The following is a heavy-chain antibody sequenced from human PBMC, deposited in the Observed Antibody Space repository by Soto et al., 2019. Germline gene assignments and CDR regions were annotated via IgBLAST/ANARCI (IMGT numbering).Heavy chain of an antibody. J-gene: IGHJ6*02. CDR3: ARAAPSRIGSYGMDV. Sequence: SETLSLTCTVSGASISTGGYSWSWIRQPPGKGPEWIGYIYHSGTTYHNPSLKSRLSMSVDTSKNQFSLNLNSVTAADTAVYYCARAAPSRIGSYGMDVWGQGTTVTVSS. V-gene: IGHV4-30-2*05. CDR2: IYHSGTT. D-gene: IGHD2-15*01. CDR1: GASISTGGYS.